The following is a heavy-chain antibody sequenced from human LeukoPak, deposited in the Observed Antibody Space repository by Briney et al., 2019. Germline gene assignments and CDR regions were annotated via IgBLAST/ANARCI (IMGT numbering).Heavy chain of an antibody. CDR1: GGSISGYF. D-gene: IGHD2/OR15-2a*01. Sequence: SETLSLTCTVSGGSISGYFWSWIRQPPGKELEWIGYIYYSGSTNYNPSLKSRVTISVDTSKNQFSLKLSSVTAADTAVYFCSRWRVPTTTVFYYGMDAWGKGTTVTVTS. J-gene: IGHJ6*04. CDR2: IYYSGST. V-gene: IGHV4-59*01. CDR3: SRWRVPTTTVFYYGMDA.